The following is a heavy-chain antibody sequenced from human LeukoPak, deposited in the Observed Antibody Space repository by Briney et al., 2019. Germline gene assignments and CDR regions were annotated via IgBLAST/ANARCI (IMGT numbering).Heavy chain of an antibody. CDR3: ARGWELLRS. Sequence: GGSLRLSCAASGFTFNNYAMTWVRQAPGKGLEWVSVINGGGSSYYADSVKGRFTVSRDNSKNTLYLQMNSLRAEDTAVYYCARGWELLRSWGQGTLVTVSS. D-gene: IGHD1-26*01. CDR1: GFTFNNYA. V-gene: IGHV3-23*01. CDR2: INGGGSS. J-gene: IGHJ5*02.